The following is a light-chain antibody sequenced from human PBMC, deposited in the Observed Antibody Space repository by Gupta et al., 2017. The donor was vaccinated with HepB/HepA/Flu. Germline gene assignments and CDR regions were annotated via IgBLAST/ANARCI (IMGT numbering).Light chain of an antibody. Sequence: DTQMTQSPSSVSASVGDRVTITCRASQGTSTRLAWYQQKPGKAPKLLIYAASSLQSGVPSRFSGSGSGTDFTLTINNLQPEDFATYYCQQSNNFPLTFGHGTKVDFK. CDR1: QGTSTR. J-gene: IGKJ3*01. CDR3: QQSNNFPLT. V-gene: IGKV1D-12*01. CDR2: AAS.